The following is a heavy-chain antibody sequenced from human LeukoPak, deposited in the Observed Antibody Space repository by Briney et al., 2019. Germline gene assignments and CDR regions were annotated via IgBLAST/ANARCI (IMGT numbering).Heavy chain of an antibody. V-gene: IGHV1-2*02. D-gene: IGHD2-15*01. CDR1: GYTFTGYY. Sequence: ASVKVSCKASGYTFTGYYMHWVRQAPGQGLEWMGWINPNSGGTNYAQKFQGRVTMTRDTSISTAYMELSRLRSDDTAVYYCARDHGSALIVVAATRRFDPWGQGTLVTVSS. CDR3: ARDHGSALIVVAATRRFDP. J-gene: IGHJ5*02. CDR2: INPNSGGT.